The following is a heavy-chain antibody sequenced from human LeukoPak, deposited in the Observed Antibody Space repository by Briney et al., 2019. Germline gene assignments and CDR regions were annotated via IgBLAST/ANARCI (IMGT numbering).Heavy chain of an antibody. CDR2: IRYDGSNK. D-gene: IGHD3-22*01. CDR1: GFTFSSYG. V-gene: IGHV3-30*02. CDR3: ARGDYYDSSGPSDY. Sequence: GGSLRLSCAASGFTFSSYGMHWVRQAPGKGLEWVAFIRYDGSNKYYADSVKGRFTISRDNAKNSLYLQMNSLRAEDTAVYYCARGDYYDSSGPSDYWGQGTLVTVSS. J-gene: IGHJ4*02.